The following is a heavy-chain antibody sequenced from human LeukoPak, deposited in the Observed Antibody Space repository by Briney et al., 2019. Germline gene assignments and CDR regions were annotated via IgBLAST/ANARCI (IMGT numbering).Heavy chain of an antibody. V-gene: IGHV3-9*01. J-gene: IGHJ4*02. CDR1: GFTFDDYA. D-gene: IGHD4-17*01. CDR2: ISWNSGSI. Sequence: PGGSLRLSCAASGFTFDDYAMHWVRQAPGKGLEWVSGISWNSGSIGYADSVKGRFTISRDNAKNSLYLQMNSLRAEDTALYYCAKDIKSGYGDLFDYWGQGTLVTVSS. CDR3: AKDIKSGYGDLFDY.